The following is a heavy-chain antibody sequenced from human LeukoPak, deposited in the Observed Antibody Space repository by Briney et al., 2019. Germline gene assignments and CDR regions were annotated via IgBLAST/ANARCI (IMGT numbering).Heavy chain of an antibody. V-gene: IGHV3-7*03. CDR1: GFTFSSYW. J-gene: IGHJ4*02. CDR3: ARERDCSSTSCYVNDY. Sequence: GGSLRLSCAAPGFTFSSYWMSWVRQAPGKGLEWVANIKQDGSEKYYVDSVKGRFTISRDNAKNSLYLQMNSLRAEDTAVYYCARERDCSSTSCYVNDYWGQGTLVTVSS. D-gene: IGHD2-2*01. CDR2: IKQDGSEK.